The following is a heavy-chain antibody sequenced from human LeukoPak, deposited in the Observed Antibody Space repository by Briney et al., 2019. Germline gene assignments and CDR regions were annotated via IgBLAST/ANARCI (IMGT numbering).Heavy chain of an antibody. V-gene: IGHV1-18*01. D-gene: IGHD2-15*01. CDR1: GYIFTSYG. Sequence: GASVKVSCRASGYIFTSYGISWVRQAPGQGLEWMGWISAYNGNTNYAQKLQGRVTMTTDTSTSTAYMELRSLRSDDTAVYYCARDRYCSGGSCYSGRAYWGQGTLVTVSS. CDR3: ARDRYCSGGSCYSGRAY. CDR2: ISAYNGNT. J-gene: IGHJ4*02.